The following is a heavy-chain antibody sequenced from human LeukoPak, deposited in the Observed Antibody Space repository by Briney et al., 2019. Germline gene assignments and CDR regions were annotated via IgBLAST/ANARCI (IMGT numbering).Heavy chain of an antibody. CDR3: TRNPGMDV. V-gene: IGHV3-74*01. J-gene: IGHJ6*02. CDR2: INGDGSSS. Sequence: GGSLILSCAASGFTFSTYWMHWVRQAPGKGLVWVSRINGDGSSSTYADSVKGRFTISRGNAKNTLYLQMNSLRTEDTAVYYCTRNPGMDVWGQGTTVTVSS. CDR1: GFTFSTYW.